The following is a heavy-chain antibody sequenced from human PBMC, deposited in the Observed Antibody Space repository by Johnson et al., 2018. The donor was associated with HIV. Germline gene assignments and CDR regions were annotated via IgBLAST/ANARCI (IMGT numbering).Heavy chain of an antibody. J-gene: IGHJ3*02. CDR1: GFTFSSYG. V-gene: IGHV3-33*01. CDR3: AGGSYNDAFDI. CDR2: IWYDGSNK. Sequence: QVQLVESGGGVVQPGRSLRLSCAASGFTFSSYGMHWVRQAPGKGLEWVAVIWYDGSNKYYADSVKGRFTISRDNSKNTLDLQMNSLRAEDTAVYYCAGGSYNDAFDIWGQGTMVTVSS. D-gene: IGHD1-26*01.